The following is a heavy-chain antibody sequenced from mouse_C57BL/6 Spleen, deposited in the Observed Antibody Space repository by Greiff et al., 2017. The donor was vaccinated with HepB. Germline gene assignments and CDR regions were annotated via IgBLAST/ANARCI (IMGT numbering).Heavy chain of an antibody. V-gene: IGHV1-39*01. CDR2: INPNYGTT. D-gene: IGHD1-1*01. CDR3: ARPFTTVDYYAMDY. Sequence: EVQLQQSGPELVKPGASVKISCKASGYSFTDYNMNWVKQSNGKSLEWIGVINPNYGTTSYNQKFKGKATLTVDQSSSTAYMQLNSLTSEDSAVYYGARPFTTVDYYAMDYWGQGTSVTVSS. CDR1: GYSFTDYN. J-gene: IGHJ4*01.